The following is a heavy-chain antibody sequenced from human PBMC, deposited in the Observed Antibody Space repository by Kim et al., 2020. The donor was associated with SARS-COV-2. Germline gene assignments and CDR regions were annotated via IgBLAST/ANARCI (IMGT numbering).Heavy chain of an antibody. V-gene: IGHV4-59*11. J-gene: IGHJ4*02. CDR2: IYFSGIT. Sequence: SETLSLNCTVSGGSINSHYWSWIRQPPGKGLEWIGYIYFSGITNYNPSLQSRVAISIDTSKSQFSLGLTSVIAAESAKYYCARGGTGVTDSWGQGTLVTVSS. CDR1: GGSINSHY. CDR3: ARGGTGVTDS. D-gene: IGHD2-8*01.